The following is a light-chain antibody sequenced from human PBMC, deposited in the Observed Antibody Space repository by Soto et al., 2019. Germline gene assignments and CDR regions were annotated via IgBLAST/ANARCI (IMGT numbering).Light chain of an antibody. CDR3: ASYTTTSSYV. V-gene: IGLV2-14*03. CDR2: DDS. Sequence: QSALTQPASVSGSPGQSITISCAGISNDFGGYNYVSWYQQHPGRVPKLLIYDDSNRPSGVSNRFSGSKSGNTASLTISGLQAEDEADYCCASYTTTSSYVLGSGTKVT. J-gene: IGLJ1*01. CDR1: SNDFGGYNY.